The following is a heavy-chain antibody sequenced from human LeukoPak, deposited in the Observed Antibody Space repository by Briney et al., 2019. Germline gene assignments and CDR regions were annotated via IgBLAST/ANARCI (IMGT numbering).Heavy chain of an antibody. V-gene: IGHV4-39*07. CDR2: IYYSGST. Sequence: SETLSLTCTVSGGSISSSSYYWGWIRQPPGKGLEWIGSIYYSGSTYYNPSLESRVTISVDTSKNQFSLKLSSVTAADTAVYYCAREHYDFWSGYSYMDVWGKGTTVTVSS. J-gene: IGHJ6*03. D-gene: IGHD3-3*01. CDR1: GGSISSSSYY. CDR3: AREHYDFWSGYSYMDV.